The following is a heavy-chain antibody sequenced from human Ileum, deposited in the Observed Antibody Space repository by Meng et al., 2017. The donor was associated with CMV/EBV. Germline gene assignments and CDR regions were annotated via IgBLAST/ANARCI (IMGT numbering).Heavy chain of an antibody. CDR1: GGSTSSNY. CDR3: ARERHPDNNGWETYPFDN. CDR2: VSYTGST. D-gene: IGHD2-8*01. J-gene: IGHJ4*02. V-gene: IGHV4-59*01. Sequence: QVQLQESGPGLVKPSETLSLTCTVSGGSTSSNYWSWVRQPPGKGLEWIGYVSYTGSTSYNPSLKSRVTISLDTPKNQFSLKLSSVTAADTAMYYCARERHPDNNGWETYPFDNWGQGTLVTVSS.